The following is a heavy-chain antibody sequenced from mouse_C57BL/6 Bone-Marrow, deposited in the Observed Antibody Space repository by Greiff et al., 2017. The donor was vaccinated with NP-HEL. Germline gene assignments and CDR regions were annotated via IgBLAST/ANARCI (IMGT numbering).Heavy chain of an antibody. CDR3: ARRSGWGWYFDV. CDR1: GFTFSDYG. CDR2: ISNLAYSI. V-gene: IGHV5-15*04. J-gene: IGHJ1*03. Sequence: EVKLMESGGGLVQPGGSLKLSCAASGFTFSDYGMAWVRQAPRKGPEWVAFISNLAYSIYYADTVTGRFTISRENAKNTLYLGMSRMRSEDTAMYYCARRSGWGWYFDVWGTGTTVTVSS.